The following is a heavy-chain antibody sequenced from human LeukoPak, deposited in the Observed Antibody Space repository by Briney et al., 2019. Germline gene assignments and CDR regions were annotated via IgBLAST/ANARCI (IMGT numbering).Heavy chain of an antibody. D-gene: IGHD3-22*01. V-gene: IGHV3-23*01. CDR1: GFTFSNYV. CDR3: AKALGYYDSSGYLNFDS. J-gene: IGHJ4*02. CDR2: ISGNGGST. Sequence: GGSLRLSCAASGFTFSNYVMNWVRQAPGKGLEWVSGISGNGGSTYYADSVKGRFTLSRDNSKNTLDLQMSSLRAEDTAVYYCAKALGYYDSSGYLNFDSWGQGTLVTVS.